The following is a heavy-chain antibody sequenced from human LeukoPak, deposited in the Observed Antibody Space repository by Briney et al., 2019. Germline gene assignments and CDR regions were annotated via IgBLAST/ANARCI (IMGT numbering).Heavy chain of an antibody. J-gene: IGHJ4*02. CDR2: ISSSGSIK. V-gene: IGHV3-48*03. CDR3: ARARNTSGWETLDY. D-gene: IGHD6-19*01. Sequence: AGGSLRLSCIASEFAFNSYEMNRVRQAPGKGLEWVSYISSSGSIKHYADSVKGRFTISRDNAKNSLYLQMNSLRAEDTAVYYCARARNTSGWETLDYWGPGTLVTVSS. CDR1: EFAFNSYE.